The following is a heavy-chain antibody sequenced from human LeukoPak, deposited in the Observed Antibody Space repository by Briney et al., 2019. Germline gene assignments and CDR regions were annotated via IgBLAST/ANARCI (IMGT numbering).Heavy chain of an antibody. V-gene: IGHV3-23*01. J-gene: IGHJ3*02. CDR1: GFTFSSNV. D-gene: IGHD5-24*01. Sequence: PGGSLRLSCVASGFTFSSNVLNWVRQAPGKGLGWVSVSGTYGRTQYADSVKGRFTISRDSSKNTLYLQINSLRAEDTAVYYCARGMDGYGPDAFDIWGQGTMVTVSP. CDR3: ARGMDGYGPDAFDI. CDR2: SGTYGRT.